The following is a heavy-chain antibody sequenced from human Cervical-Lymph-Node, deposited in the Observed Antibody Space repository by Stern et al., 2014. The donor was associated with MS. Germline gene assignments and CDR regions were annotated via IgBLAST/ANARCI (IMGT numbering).Heavy chain of an antibody. CDR3: ARDQGGSYYYYGMDV. J-gene: IGHJ6*02. CDR2: ISSSSSTI. V-gene: IGHV3-48*02. Sequence: VQLVESGGGLVQPGGSLRLSCAASGFTFSSYSMNWVRQAPGKGLEWVSYISSSSSTIYYADSVKGRFTISRDNAKNSLYLQMNSLRDEDTAVYYCARDQGGSYYYYGMDVWGQGTTVTVSS. CDR1: GFTFSSYS. D-gene: IGHD1-26*01.